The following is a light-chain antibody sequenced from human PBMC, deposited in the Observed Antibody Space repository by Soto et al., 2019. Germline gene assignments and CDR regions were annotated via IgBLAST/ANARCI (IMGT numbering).Light chain of an antibody. CDR2: GAS. CDR3: QQYNNWPPLT. J-gene: IGKJ4*01. V-gene: IGKV3-15*01. Sequence: EIVMTQSPATLPVSPGERATLSCRASQSVSSNLAWYQQKPGQAPRLLIFGASTRVTGIPARFSGSGSGTEFTLTITSLQSEDFAVYYCQQYNNWPPLTFGGGTKVEIK. CDR1: QSVSSN.